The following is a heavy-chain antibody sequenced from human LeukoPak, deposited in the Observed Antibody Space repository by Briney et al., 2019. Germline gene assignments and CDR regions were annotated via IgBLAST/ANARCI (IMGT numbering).Heavy chain of an antibody. D-gene: IGHD5-18*01. J-gene: IGHJ4*02. CDR1: GYSFTSYW. CDR2: IYPGDSDT. V-gene: IGHV5-51*01. CDR3: ARFVWVSLDGYSYGYNY. Sequence: GESLKISCKGSGYSFTSYWIGWVRQMPGKGLEWMGIIYPGDSDTRYSPSFQGQVTISADKSISTAYLQWSSLKASDTAMYNCARFVWVSLDGYSYGYNYWGQGTLVTVSS.